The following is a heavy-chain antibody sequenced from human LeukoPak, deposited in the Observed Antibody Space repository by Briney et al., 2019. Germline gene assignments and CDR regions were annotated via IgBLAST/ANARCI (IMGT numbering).Heavy chain of an antibody. CDR2: MNPNSGNT. V-gene: IGHV1-8*03. CDR1: GYTFTSYD. Sequence: GASVKVSCKASGYTFTSYDINWVRQATGQGLEWMGWMNPNSGNTGYAQKFQGRVTITRNTSISTAYMELSSLRSEDTAVYYCARRRRAAAQHYYYYYYMDVWGKGTTVTVSS. J-gene: IGHJ6*03. CDR3: ARRRRAAAQHYYYYYYMDV. D-gene: IGHD6-13*01.